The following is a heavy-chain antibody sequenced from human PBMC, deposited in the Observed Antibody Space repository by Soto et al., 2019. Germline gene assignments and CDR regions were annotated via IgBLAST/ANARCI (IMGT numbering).Heavy chain of an antibody. CDR3: AGQTFTIAAASYGRSNWFDP. V-gene: IGHV4-39*01. D-gene: IGHD6-25*01. Sequence: SETLSLTCTVSGGSITSSSHFWCWVRQPPGKGLEWIGTIYFTGNTYYTPSLKSRLTMSIDTSKNEFSLRLNSVTAADTAVYYCAGQTFTIAAASYGRSNWFDPWGPGTLVTV. J-gene: IGHJ5*02. CDR1: GGSITSSSHF. CDR2: IYFTGNT.